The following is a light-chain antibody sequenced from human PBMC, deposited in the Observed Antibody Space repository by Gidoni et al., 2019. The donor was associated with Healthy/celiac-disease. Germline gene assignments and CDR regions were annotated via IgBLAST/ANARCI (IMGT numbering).Light chain of an antibody. CDR1: SSNIGSNT. Sequence: QSVLTQPPSASGTPGQRVTISCSGSSSNIGSNTVNWYQQLPGTAPKLLIYSNNQRPSGVPDRFSGSKSGTSASLAISGLQSEDEADYYCAGWDDSLNAHYVFGTGTKITVL. J-gene: IGLJ1*01. CDR2: SNN. V-gene: IGLV1-44*01. CDR3: AGWDDSLNAHYV.